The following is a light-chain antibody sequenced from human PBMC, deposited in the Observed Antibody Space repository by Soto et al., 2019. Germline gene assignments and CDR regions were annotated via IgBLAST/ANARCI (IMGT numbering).Light chain of an antibody. CDR2: AAS. Sequence: IRMTQSPSSLSASIGDRVTMTCRASHVVSNYLAWYQQKPGKAPKALIYAASFLQSGVPSRFSGSGSGTDFSLTISFLQSEDFASYYCHQYYSYPYTFGQGTKLQMK. V-gene: IGKV1-8*01. CDR1: HVVSNY. J-gene: IGKJ2*01. CDR3: HQYYSYPYT.